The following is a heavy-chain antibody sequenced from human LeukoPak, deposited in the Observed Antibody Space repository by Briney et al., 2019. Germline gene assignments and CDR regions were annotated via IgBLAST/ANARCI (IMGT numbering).Heavy chain of an antibody. Sequence: AGGSLRLSCAASGFTFSDYYMSWIRQAPGKGLEWVGRIKSESVGGAIDYAAPVKGRFTIPRDDSRNTVYLQMNSLKTEDTAFYYCTTTYHYDSSGYSSYYWGQGTLVTVSS. CDR2: IKSESVGGAI. J-gene: IGHJ4*02. D-gene: IGHD3-22*01. CDR1: GFTFSDYY. V-gene: IGHV3-15*01. CDR3: TTTYHYDSSGYSSYY.